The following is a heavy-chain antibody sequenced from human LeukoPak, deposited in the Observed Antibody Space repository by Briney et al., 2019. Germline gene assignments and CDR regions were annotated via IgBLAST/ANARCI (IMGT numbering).Heavy chain of an antibody. D-gene: IGHD3-10*01. Sequence: GGSLRLSCAASGFTFSSYSMNWVRQAPGKGLEWVSSISSSSYIYYADSVKGRFTISRDNAKNSLYLQMNSLRAEDTAVYYCARLWFGGAFDIWGQGTMVTVSS. CDR3: ARLWFGGAFDI. J-gene: IGHJ3*02. V-gene: IGHV3-21*01. CDR1: GFTFSSYS. CDR2: ISSSSYI.